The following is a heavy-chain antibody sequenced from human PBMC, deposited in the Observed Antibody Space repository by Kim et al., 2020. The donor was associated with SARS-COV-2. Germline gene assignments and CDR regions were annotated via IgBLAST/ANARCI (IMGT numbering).Heavy chain of an antibody. CDR1: GFTFSDFW. J-gene: IGHJ4*02. CDR2: IKQDGSER. V-gene: IGHV3-7*03. D-gene: IGHD3-3*01. CDR3: AKGVTIA. Sequence: GGSLRLSCAASGFTFSDFWMTWVRQAPGKGLEWVASIKQDGSERYYADSVKGRFILSRDNAENSLYLQMNSLRAEDTAVYFCAKGVTIAWGQGTLGTVSS.